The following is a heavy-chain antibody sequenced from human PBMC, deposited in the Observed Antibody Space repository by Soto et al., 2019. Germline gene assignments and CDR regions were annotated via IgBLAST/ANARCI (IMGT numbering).Heavy chain of an antibody. V-gene: IGHV4-34*01. Sequence: QVQLQQWGAGLLKPSETLSLTSAVYGGSFSGYYWTWIRQPPGTGLEWIGEINHSGSTNYNPSLKSRVTISVDTSKNQFSLKLTSVTAADTAVYYCARDKITGLVDYWGQGTLVTVSS. CDR3: ARDKITGLVDY. CDR1: GGSFSGYY. J-gene: IGHJ4*02. CDR2: INHSGST. D-gene: IGHD2-8*02.